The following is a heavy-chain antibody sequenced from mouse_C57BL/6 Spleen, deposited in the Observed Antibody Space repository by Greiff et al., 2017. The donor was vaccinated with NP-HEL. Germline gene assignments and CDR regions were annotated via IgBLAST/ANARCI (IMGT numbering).Heavy chain of an antibody. V-gene: IGHV1-80*01. Sequence: VKLQESGAELVKPGASVKISCKASGYAFSSYWMNWVKQRPGQGLEWIGQIYPGDGDTNYNGKFKGKATLTADKSSSTAYMQLSSLTSEDSAVYFCARFTTVVATRYFDVWGTGTTVTVSS. CDR1: GYAFSSYW. CDR2: IYPGDGDT. CDR3: ARFTTVVATRYFDV. J-gene: IGHJ1*03. D-gene: IGHD1-1*01.